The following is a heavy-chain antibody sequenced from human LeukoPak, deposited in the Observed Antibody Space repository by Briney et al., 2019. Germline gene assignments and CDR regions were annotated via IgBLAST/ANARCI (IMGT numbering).Heavy chain of an antibody. CDR1: DFTVSSFY. Sequence: GGSLRLSCTASDFTVSSFYMSWVCRAPGKGLEWVSAIYGGHGSFYADSVKGRFTISRDNSMNTLYLQMNRLRAEDTAVYYCARGDYVWGTYPGAFDIWGQGTKVTVSS. J-gene: IGHJ3*02. CDR2: IYGGHGS. V-gene: IGHV3-66*01. D-gene: IGHD3-16*02. CDR3: ARGDYVWGTYPGAFDI.